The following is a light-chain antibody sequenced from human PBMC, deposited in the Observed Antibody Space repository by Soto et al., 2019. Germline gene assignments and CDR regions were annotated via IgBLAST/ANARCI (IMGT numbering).Light chain of an antibody. CDR1: QSISSW. Sequence: DIQMTQSPSTLSASEGDRVTITCRASQSISSWLAWYQQKPGKAPKLLIYKASSLESGVPSRCSGSGSGTEFTLTISSLQPDDFATYYCQQYNSYPWTFGQGTKVEIK. V-gene: IGKV1-5*03. CDR2: KAS. J-gene: IGKJ1*01. CDR3: QQYNSYPWT.